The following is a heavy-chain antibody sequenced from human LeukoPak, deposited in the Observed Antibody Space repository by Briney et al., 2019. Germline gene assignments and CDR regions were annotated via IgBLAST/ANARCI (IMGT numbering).Heavy chain of an antibody. D-gene: IGHD1-26*01. V-gene: IGHV4-39*07. Sequence: SETLSLTCTVSGGSISSSSYYWGWIRQPPGKGLEWIGSIYYSGSTYYNPSLKSRVTISVDTSKNQFSLKLSSVTAADTAVYYCARGGSYGAYLDYWGQGALVIVSS. J-gene: IGHJ4*02. CDR2: IYYSGST. CDR1: GGSISSSSYY. CDR3: ARGGSYGAYLDY.